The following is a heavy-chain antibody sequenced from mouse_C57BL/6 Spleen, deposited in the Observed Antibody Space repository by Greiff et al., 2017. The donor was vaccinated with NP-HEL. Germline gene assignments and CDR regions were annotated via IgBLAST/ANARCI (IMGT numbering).Heavy chain of an antibody. V-gene: IGHV1-26*01. CDR3: ARDIWRYFDV. CDR1: GYTFTDYY. CDR2: INPNNGGT. J-gene: IGHJ1*03. Sequence: VQLQQSGPELVKPGASVKISCKASGYTFTDYYMNWVKQSHGKSLEWIGDINPNNGGTSYNQKFKGKATLTVDKSSSTAYMELRSLTSEDSAVYYCARDIWRYFDVWGTGTTVTVSS.